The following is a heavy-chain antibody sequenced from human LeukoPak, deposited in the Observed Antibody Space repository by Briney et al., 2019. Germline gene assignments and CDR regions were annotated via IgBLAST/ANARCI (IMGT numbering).Heavy chain of an antibody. CDR2: IYYTGST. J-gene: IGHJ4*02. Sequence: SETLSLTCTVSGASISSSFWTWIRQSPGKGLEWLAYIYYTGSTNLNPSLKSRLTISVDTSKNQFSLKLSSVTAADTAVYYCARGYYDILTGYYPDFDYWGQGTLVTVSS. D-gene: IGHD3-9*01. CDR3: ARGYYDILTGYYPDFDY. CDR1: GASISSSF. V-gene: IGHV4-59*01.